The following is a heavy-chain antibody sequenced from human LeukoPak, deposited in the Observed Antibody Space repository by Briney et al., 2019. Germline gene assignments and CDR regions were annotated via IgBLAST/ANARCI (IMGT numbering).Heavy chain of an antibody. V-gene: IGHV3-15*01. D-gene: IGHD3-10*01. CDR1: GFTFSNAW. J-gene: IGHJ4*02. CDR2: IKSKGDGETT. Sequence: GGSLRLFCAASGFTFSNAWMSWVRQAPGKGLEWVGRIKSKGDGETTDNAAPVKGRFTMSRDDSKATLYLQMNYLEAEDTAVYYCTTDLGLTMIRGVIVNWGQGALVTVSS. CDR3: TTDLGLTMIRGVIVN.